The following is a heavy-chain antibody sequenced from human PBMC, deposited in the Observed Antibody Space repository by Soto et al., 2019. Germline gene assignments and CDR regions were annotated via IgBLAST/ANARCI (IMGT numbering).Heavy chain of an antibody. J-gene: IGHJ4*01. Sequence: SETLSLTCSVSGASVTRDGNCWTWIRQPPGKGLEFVASIYHGGSTFYNPSLRSRVTISLDRSKNQFSLKLTSVTAADTAVYYCARVHVMVVAGSTFDYWGHGTLVTVSS. CDR2: IYHGGST. V-gene: IGHV4-30-2*01. CDR1: GASVTRDGNC. D-gene: IGHD6-19*01. CDR3: ARVHVMVVAGSTFDY.